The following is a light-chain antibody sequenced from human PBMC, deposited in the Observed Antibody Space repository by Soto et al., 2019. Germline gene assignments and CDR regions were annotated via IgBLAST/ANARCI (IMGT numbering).Light chain of an antibody. V-gene: IGKV3-20*01. Sequence: EIVLTQSPGTLSLSPGERATLSCRASQSVSSSYLAWYQQKPGQAPRLLIYGASSRATGIPDRLSGSGSGKDFTLTISRLEPEDFAVYYCQQYGSSPLTFGGGTKVDIK. CDR3: QQYGSSPLT. J-gene: IGKJ4*01. CDR1: QSVSSSY. CDR2: GAS.